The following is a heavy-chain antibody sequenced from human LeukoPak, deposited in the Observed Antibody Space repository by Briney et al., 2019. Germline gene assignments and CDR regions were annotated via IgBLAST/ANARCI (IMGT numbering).Heavy chain of an antibody. D-gene: IGHD6-13*01. Sequence: ASVKVSCKASGYTFTSYDINWVRQATGQGLEWMGWMNANSGNTGYAQKFQGRVTMTRNTSISTAYMELSSLRSEDTAVYYCARAGRYSRTTDYWGQGTLVTVSS. CDR1: GYTFTSYD. J-gene: IGHJ4*02. V-gene: IGHV1-8*01. CDR2: MNANSGNT. CDR3: ARAGRYSRTTDY.